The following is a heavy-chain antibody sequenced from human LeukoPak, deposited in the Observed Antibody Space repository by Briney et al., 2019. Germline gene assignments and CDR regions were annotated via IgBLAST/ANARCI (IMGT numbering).Heavy chain of an antibody. D-gene: IGHD3-10*01. Sequence: GASVKVSCKASGYTFTGYYMHWVRQAPGQGLEWMGWINPNSGGTNYAQKFQGWVTMTRDTSISTAYMELSRLRSDDTAVYYCARDLFNLRPGEFDYWGQGTQVTASS. CDR3: ARDLFNLRPGEFDY. CDR1: GYTFTGYY. J-gene: IGHJ4*02. V-gene: IGHV1-2*04. CDR2: INPNSGGT.